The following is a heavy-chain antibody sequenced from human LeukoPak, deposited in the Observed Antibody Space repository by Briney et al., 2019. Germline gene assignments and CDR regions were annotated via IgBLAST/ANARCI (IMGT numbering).Heavy chain of an antibody. CDR3: ARSGYGTTYWYFDL. CDR2: MNPNSGNT. J-gene: IGHJ2*01. D-gene: IGHD1-7*01. CDR1: GYTFTSYD. V-gene: IGHV1-8*01. Sequence: GASVKVSCKASGYTFTSYDINWVRQATGQGLEWMGWMNPNSGNTGYAQKFQGRVTMTRNTSISTAYMELSSLRSEDTAVYYCARSGYGTTYWYFDLWGRGTLVTVSS.